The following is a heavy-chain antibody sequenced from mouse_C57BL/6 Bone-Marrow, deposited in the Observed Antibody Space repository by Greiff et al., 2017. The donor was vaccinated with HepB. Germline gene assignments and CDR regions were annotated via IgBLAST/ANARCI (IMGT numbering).Heavy chain of an antibody. CDR2: ISYDGSN. CDR3: ARQLRLYFDY. Sequence: ESGPGLVKPSQSLSFTCSVSGYSITSGYYWNWIRQFPGNKLEWMGYISYDGSNNYNPSLKNRISITRDTSKNQFFLKLNAVTTEDTATYYCARQLRLYFDYWGQGTTLTVSS. J-gene: IGHJ2*01. D-gene: IGHD3-2*02. V-gene: IGHV3-6*01. CDR1: GYSITSGYY.